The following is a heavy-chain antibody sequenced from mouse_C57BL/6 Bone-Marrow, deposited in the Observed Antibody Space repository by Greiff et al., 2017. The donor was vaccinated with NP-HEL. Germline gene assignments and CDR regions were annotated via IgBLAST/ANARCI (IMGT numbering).Heavy chain of an antibody. J-gene: IGHJ2*01. CDR3: ARNGSSQYYFDF. V-gene: IGHV14-3*01. Sequence: VQLQQSVAELVRRGASVKLSCTALGCSREKTDGQLLGGVPEQGLEWIGRIDPSNGKTKYAPKFQGKATITADTSSNTAYLQLSSLTSEDTAIYYCARNGSSQYYFDFWGQGTTLTVSS. CDR1: GCSREKTD. CDR2: IDPSNGKT. D-gene: IGHD1-1*01.